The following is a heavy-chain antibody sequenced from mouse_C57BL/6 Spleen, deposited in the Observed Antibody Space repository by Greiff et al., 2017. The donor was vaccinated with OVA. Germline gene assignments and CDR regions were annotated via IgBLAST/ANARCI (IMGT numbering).Heavy chain of an antibody. V-gene: IGHV5-4*01. D-gene: IGHD2-1*01. CDR1: GFTFSSYA. J-gene: IGHJ3*01. CDR3: ARERGSTMATGAFAY. CDR2: ISDGGSYT. Sequence: EVQVVESGGGLVKPGGSLKLSCAASGFTFSSYAMSWVRQTPEKRLEWVATISDGGSYTYYPDNVKGRFTISRDNAKNNLYLQMSHLKSEDTAMYYCARERGSTMATGAFAYWGQGTLVTVSA.